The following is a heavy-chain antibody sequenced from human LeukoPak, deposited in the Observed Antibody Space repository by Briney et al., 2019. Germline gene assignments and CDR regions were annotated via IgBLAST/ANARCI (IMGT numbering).Heavy chain of an antibody. CDR1: GFTFSNAW. CDR2: IKSKTDGGPT. D-gene: IGHD1-14*01. CDR3: TTGNTG. Sequence: KPGGSLRLSCAASGFTFSNAWMSWVRQAPGKGLEWVGRIKSKTDGGPTDYAAPGKGRFTISRDDSKNTLYLQMNSLKTEDTAVYYCTTGNTGWGQGTLVTVSS. J-gene: IGHJ4*02. V-gene: IGHV3-15*01.